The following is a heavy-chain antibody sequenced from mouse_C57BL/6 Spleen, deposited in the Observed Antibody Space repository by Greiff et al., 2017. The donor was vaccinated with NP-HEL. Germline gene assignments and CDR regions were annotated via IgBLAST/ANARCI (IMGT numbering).Heavy chain of an antibody. CDR2: IYPGDGDT. J-gene: IGHJ4*01. Sequence: VQLQQSGAELVKPGASVKISCKASGYAFSSYWMNWVKQRPGKGLEWIGQIYPGDGDTNYNGKFKGKATLTADKSSSTAYMQLSSLTSEDSAVDFCARGGTGRGYYAMDYWGQGTSVTVSS. V-gene: IGHV1-80*01. CDR3: ARGGTGRGYYAMDY. D-gene: IGHD4-1*01. CDR1: GYAFSSYW.